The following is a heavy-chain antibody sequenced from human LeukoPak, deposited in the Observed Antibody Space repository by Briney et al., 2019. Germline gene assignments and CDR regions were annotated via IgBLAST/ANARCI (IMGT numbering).Heavy chain of an antibody. CDR2: ISAYNGNT. CDR3: ARDLEYYYGSGSYYFDY. D-gene: IGHD3-10*01. V-gene: IGHV1-18*04. J-gene: IGHJ4*02. Sequence: ASVKVSCKASGYTITSYGISWVRQAPGQGLEWMGWISAYNGNTNYAQKLRGRVTMTTDTSTSTAYMELRSLRSDDTAVYYCARDLEYYYGSGSYYFDYWGQGTLVTVSS. CDR1: GYTITSYG.